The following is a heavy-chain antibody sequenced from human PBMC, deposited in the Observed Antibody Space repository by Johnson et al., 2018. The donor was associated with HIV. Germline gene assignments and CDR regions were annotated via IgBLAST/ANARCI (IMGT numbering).Heavy chain of an antibody. V-gene: IGHV3-30-3*01. Sequence: VQLVESGGGLVQPGGSLRLSCAASGFTFSRYVMNWVRQAPGKGLEWVAVISYDGSNKYYADSVKGRFTISRDSSKSALYLQMNSLRAEDTAVYYCARERGLIAFDIWGQGTMVTVSS. J-gene: IGHJ3*02. CDR2: ISYDGSNK. CDR3: ARERGLIAFDI. CDR1: GFTFSRYV.